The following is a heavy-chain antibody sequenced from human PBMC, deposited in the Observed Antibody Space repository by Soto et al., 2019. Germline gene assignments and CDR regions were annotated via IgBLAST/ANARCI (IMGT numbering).Heavy chain of an antibody. V-gene: IGHV1-69*13. CDR2: IIPIFGTT. Sequence: GASVKVSCKASGGTFSSYVISWVRQAPGQGLEWMGGIIPIFGTTNYAEKFRGRVSITADESTSTAYVELSSLRSEDTAVYYCAGSFKYGSGTFDAFDIWGQGTMVTV. CDR3: AGSFKYGSGTFDAFDI. D-gene: IGHD3-10*01. J-gene: IGHJ3*02. CDR1: GGTFSSYV.